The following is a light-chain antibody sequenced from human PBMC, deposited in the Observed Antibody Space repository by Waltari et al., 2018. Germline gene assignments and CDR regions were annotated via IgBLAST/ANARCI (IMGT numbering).Light chain of an antibody. J-gene: IGKJ1*01. CDR1: ENVRTA. CDR3: QHYVRLPVA. V-gene: IGKV3-20*01. CDR2: GAS. Sequence: SPGERATLSCRANENVRTALAWYQQKPGQAPRLLIFGASNRAIGIPDRFSGGGSGTDFSLTISRLEPEDFAVYFCQHYVRLPVAFGQGTKVDIK.